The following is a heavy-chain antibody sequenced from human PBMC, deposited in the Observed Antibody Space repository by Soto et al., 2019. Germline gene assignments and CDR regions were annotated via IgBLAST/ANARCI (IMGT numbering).Heavy chain of an antibody. CDR3: AKHVDTAMVTGFDY. CDR2: IYYSGST. J-gene: IGHJ4*02. V-gene: IGHV4-59*08. CDR1: GGSISSYY. Sequence: PSETLSLTCTVSGGSISSYYWSWIRQPPGKGLEWIGYIYYSGSTNYNPPLKSRVTISVDTSKNQFSLKLSSVTAADTAVYYCAKHVDTAMVTGFDYWGQGTLVTVSS. D-gene: IGHD5-18*01.